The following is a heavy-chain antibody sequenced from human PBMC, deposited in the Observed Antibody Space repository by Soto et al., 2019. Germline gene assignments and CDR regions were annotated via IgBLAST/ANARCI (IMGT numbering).Heavy chain of an antibody. CDR3: ARHRIGYSSSTSCYGMWYYFDY. CDR1: GGTFSSYA. V-gene: IGHV1-69*01. CDR2: NIPIVPTA. J-gene: IGHJ4*02. Sequence: SVKVSCKASGGTFSSYAISWVRTAPGQGLEWMGWNIPIVPTANYAQKFQGRVTITADESTSTAYMELSSLRSEDTAVYYCARHRIGYSSSTSCYGMWYYFDYWGQ. D-gene: IGHD2-2*03.